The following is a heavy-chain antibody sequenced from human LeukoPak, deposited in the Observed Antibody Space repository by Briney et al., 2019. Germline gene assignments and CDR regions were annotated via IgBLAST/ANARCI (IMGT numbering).Heavy chain of an antibody. D-gene: IGHD5-18*01. Sequence: SETLSLTCTVSGGSISSYYWSWIRQPPGKGLEWIGYIYYSGSTNYIPSLKSRVTISVDTSKNQFSLRLSSVTAADTAVYYCARPGNTAIPDAFDIWGQGTLVTVSS. CDR1: GGSISSYY. CDR2: IYYSGST. V-gene: IGHV4-59*01. CDR3: ARPGNTAIPDAFDI. J-gene: IGHJ3*02.